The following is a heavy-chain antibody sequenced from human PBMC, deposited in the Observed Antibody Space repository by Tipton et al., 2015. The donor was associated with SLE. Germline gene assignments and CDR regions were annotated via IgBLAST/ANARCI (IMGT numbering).Heavy chain of an antibody. CDR2: ISWNSGSI. D-gene: IGHD3-3*01. Sequence: SLRLSCAASGSTFDDYAMHWVRQAPGKGLEWVSGISWNSGSIGYADSVKGRFTISRDNAKNSLYLQMNSLRAEDMAFYYCAKEGAISGXXXXHWGQGTLVTVSS. CDR1: GSTFDDYA. J-gene: IGHJ1*01. V-gene: IGHV3-9*03. CDR3: AKEGAISGXXXXH.